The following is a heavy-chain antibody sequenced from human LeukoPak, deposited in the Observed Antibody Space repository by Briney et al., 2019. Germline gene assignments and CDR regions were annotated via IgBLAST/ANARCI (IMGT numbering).Heavy chain of an antibody. CDR2: ISSSGSTK. J-gene: IGHJ4*02. Sequence: GGSLRLSCAASGFTFGSYEMNWVRQAPGKGLEWVSYISSSGSTKNYADSVKGRFTISRDNAKNSLYLQMNSLRAEDTAVYYCAREHVVGATKVLRRYFDYWGQGTLVTVSS. V-gene: IGHV3-48*03. CDR1: GFTFGSYE. CDR3: AREHVVGATKVLRRYFDY. D-gene: IGHD1-26*01.